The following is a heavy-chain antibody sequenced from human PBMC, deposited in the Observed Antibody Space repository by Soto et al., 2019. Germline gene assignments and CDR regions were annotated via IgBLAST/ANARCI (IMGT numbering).Heavy chain of an antibody. Sequence: QVQLVESGGGVVQPGRSLRLSCAASGFTFSSYGMHWVRQPPGKGLEWVAVIWFDRSNKHYADSVKGRFTISRDNSKNTLYLQMNSLRAEDTAVYYCAHSSSWYYCDYWGQGTLVTVSS. J-gene: IGHJ4*02. CDR1: GFTFSSYG. CDR2: IWFDRSNK. CDR3: AHSSSWYYCDY. V-gene: IGHV3-33*01. D-gene: IGHD6-13*01.